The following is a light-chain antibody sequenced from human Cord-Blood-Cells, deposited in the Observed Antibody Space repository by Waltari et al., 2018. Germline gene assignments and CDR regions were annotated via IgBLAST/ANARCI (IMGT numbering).Light chain of an antibody. CDR3: QKRSNWPT. V-gene: IGKV3-11*01. J-gene: IGKJ4*01. CDR2: DAS. CDR1: QSGSSY. Sequence: IVLTQSPATLSLSPGERATLPCRASQSGSSYLAWYQQITGQAPRPLIYDASNRAAGMPARFSVSGSGTDFTLTNSSIGPEDCAGYFWQKRSNWPTFGGGTKVEIK.